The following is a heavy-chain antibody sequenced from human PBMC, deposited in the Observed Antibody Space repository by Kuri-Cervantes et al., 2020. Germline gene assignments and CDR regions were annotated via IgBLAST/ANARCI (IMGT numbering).Heavy chain of an antibody. CDR1: EFTFSSYA. CDR2: ISGSGGNI. J-gene: IGHJ5*02. D-gene: IGHD3-3*01. CDR3: ARGRLTIFGVITLNWFDP. Sequence: GESLKISCVASEFTFSSYAMTWVRQAPGKGLELVSSISGSGGNIYYADSVKGRFTISRDNAKNSLYLQMNSLRDEDTAVYYCARGRLTIFGVITLNWFDPWGQGTLVTVSS. V-gene: IGHV3-23*01.